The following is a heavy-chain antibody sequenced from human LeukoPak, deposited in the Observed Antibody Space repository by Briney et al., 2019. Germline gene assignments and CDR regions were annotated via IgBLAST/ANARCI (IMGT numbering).Heavy chain of an antibody. D-gene: IGHD3-10*01. CDR3: ARGGWAVRGITAGRLDY. Sequence: TSQTLSLTCAVSGGSITSGGYSWSWVRQPPGKALEWIGYIYHSVTTHYNPSLKSRVSISVDRSKNQFSLKLSSVTAADTAVYYCARGGWAVRGITAGRLDYWGQGTLVTVSS. CDR1: GGSITSGGYS. CDR2: IYHSVTT. V-gene: IGHV4-30-2*01. J-gene: IGHJ4*02.